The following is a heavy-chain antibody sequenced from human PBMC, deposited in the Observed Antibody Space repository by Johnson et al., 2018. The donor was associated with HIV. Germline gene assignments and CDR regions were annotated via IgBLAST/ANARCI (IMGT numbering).Heavy chain of an antibody. Sequence: QVQLVESGGGVVQPGRSLRLSCAASGFTFSSYGMHWVRQAPGKGLEWVAFIRYDGSNKYYADSVKGRFTISRDNSKNTLYLQMNSLRAEDTAVFYCARDRGYLDAFDIWGQGTMVTVSS. D-gene: IGHD1-26*01. CDR3: ARDRGYLDAFDI. CDR2: IRYDGSNK. J-gene: IGHJ3*02. CDR1: GFTFSSYG. V-gene: IGHV3-30*02.